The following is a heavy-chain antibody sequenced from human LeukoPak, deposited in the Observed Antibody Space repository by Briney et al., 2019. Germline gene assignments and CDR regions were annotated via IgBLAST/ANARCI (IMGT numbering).Heavy chain of an antibody. J-gene: IGHJ5*02. D-gene: IGHD3-3*01. Sequence: ASVKVSCKASGYTFTGYYMHWVRQAPGQGLEWMGWINPNSGGTNYAQKFQGRVTMTRDTSISTAYMELSRLRSDDTAVYYCARADYYDFWSGYQNWFDPWGQGTLVTVSS. CDR2: INPNSGGT. CDR3: ARADYYDFWSGYQNWFDP. V-gene: IGHV1-2*02. CDR1: GYTFTGYY.